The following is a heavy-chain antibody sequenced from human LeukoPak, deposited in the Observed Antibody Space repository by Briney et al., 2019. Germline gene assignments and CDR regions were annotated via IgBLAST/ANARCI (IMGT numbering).Heavy chain of an antibody. CDR2: INHSGST. V-gene: IGHV4-34*01. J-gene: IGHJ3*02. CDR1: GGSFSGYY. CDR3: ARGVDDGYKADAFDI. Sequence: PSETLSLTCAVYGGSFSGYYWSWIRQPPGKGLEWIGEINHSGSTNYNPSLKSRVTISVDTSKNQFSLKLSSVTAADTAVYYCARGVDDGYKADAFDIWGQGTMVTVSS. D-gene: IGHD5-24*01.